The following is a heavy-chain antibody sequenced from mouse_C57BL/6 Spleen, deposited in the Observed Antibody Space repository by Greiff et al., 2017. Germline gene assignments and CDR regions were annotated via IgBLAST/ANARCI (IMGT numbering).Heavy chain of an antibody. V-gene: IGHV1-64*01. CDR2: IHPNSGST. D-gene: IGHD2-1*01. J-gene: IGHJ4*01. CDR3: SRGGDGNYRGSAMDY. CDR1: GYTFTSYW. Sequence: QVQLQQPGAELVKPGASVKLSCKASGYTFTSYWMHWVKQRPGQGLEWIGMIHPNSGSTNYNEKFKSKATLTVDKSSSTAYMQRSSRTSEDSAVYYCSRGGDGNYRGSAMDYWGQGTSVTVSS.